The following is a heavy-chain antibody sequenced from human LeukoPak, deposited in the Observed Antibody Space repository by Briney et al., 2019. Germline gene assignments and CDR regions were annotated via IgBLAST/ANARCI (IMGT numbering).Heavy chain of an antibody. CDR3: AKGRDAYNSGGIDY. CDR1: EFTFSSYS. J-gene: IGHJ4*02. D-gene: IGHD5-24*01. V-gene: IGHV3-7*03. CDR2: IKQDGSER. Sequence: GGSLRLSCAASEFTFSSYSMNWVRQAPGKGLEWVANIKQDGSERYYVDSVEGRFTISRDNTKNSLYLQMNSLRTEDTALYYCAKGRDAYNSGGIDYWGQGTLVTVSS.